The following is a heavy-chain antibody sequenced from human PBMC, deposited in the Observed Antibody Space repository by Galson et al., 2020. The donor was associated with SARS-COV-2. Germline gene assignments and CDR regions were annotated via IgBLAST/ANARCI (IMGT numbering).Heavy chain of an antibody. Sequence: ASVKVSCKASGYTFTGYYMHWVRQAPGQGLEWMGWINPNSGGTNYAQKFQGWVTMTRDTSISTAYMELSRLRSDDTAVYYCARAEGGGGDSSGWLYYYYYGMDVWGQGTTVTVSS. CDR3: ARAEGGGGDSSGWLYYYYYGMDV. CDR2: INPNSGGT. D-gene: IGHD6-19*01. CDR1: GYTFTGYY. V-gene: IGHV1-2*04. J-gene: IGHJ6*02.